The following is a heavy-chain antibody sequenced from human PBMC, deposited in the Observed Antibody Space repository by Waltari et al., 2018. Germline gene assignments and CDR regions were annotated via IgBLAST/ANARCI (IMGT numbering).Heavy chain of an antibody. V-gene: IGHV1-24*01. J-gene: IGHJ3*02. CDR2: VDPEDGET. Sequence: QVQLVQSGAEVKKPGASVKVSCKVSGYTLTALSMHWVRQAPGKGLEWMGGVDPEDGETIYAQKFQGRVTMTEDTSTDTAYMELSSLRSEDTAVDYCATRDGSGSYFSLDIWGQGTMVTVSS. CDR3: ATRDGSGSYFSLDI. D-gene: IGHD3-10*01. CDR1: GYTLTALS.